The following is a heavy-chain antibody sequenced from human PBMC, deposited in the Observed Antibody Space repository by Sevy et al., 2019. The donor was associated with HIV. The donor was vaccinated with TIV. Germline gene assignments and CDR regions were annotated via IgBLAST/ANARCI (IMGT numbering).Heavy chain of an antibody. CDR2: ISSSGTTI. J-gene: IGHJ5*02. CDR3: ARVDANDDKGFDP. Sequence: GGSLRLSCEASGFTFSSYEMNWVRQAPGKGLEWVSYISSSGTTIKNADSVKGRFTISRDNAKNSLYMQMNSLRAEDTAVYYCARVDANDDKGFDPRGQGTLVTVSS. D-gene: IGHD3-22*01. V-gene: IGHV3-48*03. CDR1: GFTFSSYE.